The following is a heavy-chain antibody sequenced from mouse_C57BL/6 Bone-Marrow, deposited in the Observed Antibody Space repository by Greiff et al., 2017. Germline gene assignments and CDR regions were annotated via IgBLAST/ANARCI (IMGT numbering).Heavy chain of an antibody. CDR3: ARKGITTVAYWYFDV. CDR1: GYAFSSYL. Sequence: VQLQQSGAELVKISCKASGYAFSSYLMNWVKQRPGKGLAWIGQIYSGDGVTNYNGKFKGKATLTADKSSSTAYMQLSSLTSEDSAVYFCARKGITTVAYWYFDVWGTGTTVTVSS. D-gene: IGHD1-1*01. J-gene: IGHJ1*03. CDR2: IYSGDGVT. V-gene: IGHV1-80*01.